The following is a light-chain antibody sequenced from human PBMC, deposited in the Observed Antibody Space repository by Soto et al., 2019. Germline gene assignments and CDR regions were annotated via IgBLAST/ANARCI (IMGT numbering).Light chain of an antibody. CDR2: GAS. CDR3: QQYDSGFT. CDR1: QGITNY. Sequence: IQMTQSPASLSSSVGGRVTITCQASQGITNYLNWYQQKPGKAPKLLIYGASNLETGVPSRFSGSGSGTDFTFTISSLQAEDIATYFCQQYDSGFTFGQGTRLEIK. V-gene: IGKV1-33*01. J-gene: IGKJ5*01.